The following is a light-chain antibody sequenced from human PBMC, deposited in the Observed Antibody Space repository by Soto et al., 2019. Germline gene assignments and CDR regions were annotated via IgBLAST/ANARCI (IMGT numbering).Light chain of an antibody. CDR3: ISYTVSRSYV. CDR1: SSDIGSYDH. CDR2: SVS. Sequence: QSALTQPASVSGSPGQSITISCSGTSSDIGSYDHVAWVQQFPGKTPKLMIYSVSNRPPGVSYRFSGSKSGNTASLTISALPAADEGDYYCISYTVSRSYVFGTGTKVTVL. V-gene: IGLV2-14*01. J-gene: IGLJ1*01.